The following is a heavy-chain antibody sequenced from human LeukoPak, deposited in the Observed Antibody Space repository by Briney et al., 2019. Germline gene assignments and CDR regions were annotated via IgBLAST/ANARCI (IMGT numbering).Heavy chain of an antibody. CDR2: IKQDGNEI. V-gene: IGHV3-7*01. CDR3: ARDCSSTNCFGNY. Sequence: GGSLRLSCAASGFTFSRSAMSWVRQAPGKGLEWVAIIKQDGNEIYYVDSMKGRFTISRDNAKNSLYLQMNSLRAEDTAVYYCARDCSSTNCFGNYWGQGTLVTVSS. J-gene: IGHJ4*02. D-gene: IGHD2-2*01. CDR1: GFTFSRSA.